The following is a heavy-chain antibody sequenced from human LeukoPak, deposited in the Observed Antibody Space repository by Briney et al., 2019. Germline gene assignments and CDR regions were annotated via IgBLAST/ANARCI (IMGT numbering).Heavy chain of an antibody. J-gene: IGHJ4*02. D-gene: IGHD3-10*01. V-gene: IGHV1-69*05. Sequence: SVKVSCKASGGIFSTSAISWVRQAPGHGLEWMGGISPISETPNYALRFQGRVTITRDESTATAYMELTSLRSDDTAVYYCASGYYYGSSSYYHTGYLDHWAEGTLVTVSS. CDR3: ASGYYYGSSSYYHTGYLDH. CDR1: GGIFSTSA. CDR2: ISPISETP.